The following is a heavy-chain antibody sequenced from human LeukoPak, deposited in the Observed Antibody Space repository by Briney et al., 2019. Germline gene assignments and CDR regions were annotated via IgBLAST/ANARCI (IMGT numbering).Heavy chain of an antibody. V-gene: IGHV3-30-3*01. CDR2: ISYDGSNK. CDR1: GFTFSSYA. Sequence: PGGSLRLSCAASGFTFSSYAMHWVRQAPGKGLEWVAVISYDGSNKYYADSVKGRFTISRDNSKNTLYLQMNSLRAEDTAVYYCASARETHWGQGTLVTVSS. CDR3: ASARETH. D-gene: IGHD1-26*01. J-gene: IGHJ4*02.